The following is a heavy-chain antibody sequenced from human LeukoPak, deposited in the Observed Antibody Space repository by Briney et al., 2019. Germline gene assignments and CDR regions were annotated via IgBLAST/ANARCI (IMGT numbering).Heavy chain of an antibody. CDR3: AKDRGYSPCPYT. D-gene: IGHD5-18*01. Sequence: GGSLRLSCAASGFTFSSYGMHWVRQAPGKGLEWVAFIRYDGSNKYYADSVEGRFTISRDNSKNTLYLQMNSLRAEDTAVYYCAKDRGYSPCPYTWGQGTLVTVSS. CDR2: IRYDGSNK. CDR1: GFTFSSYG. J-gene: IGHJ5*02. V-gene: IGHV3-30*02.